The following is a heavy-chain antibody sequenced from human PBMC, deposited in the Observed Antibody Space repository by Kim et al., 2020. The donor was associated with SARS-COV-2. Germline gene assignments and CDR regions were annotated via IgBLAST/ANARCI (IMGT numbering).Heavy chain of an antibody. Sequence: GGSLRLSCAASGFTFSSYAMTWVRQAPGRGLEWVSVIWGGGETTYYADSVKGRFTISRDNSKNTLYLEMNSLRAEDTAVYFCAKVFSSNCYGSEDYWGQGTLVSVSS. CDR3: AKVFSSNCYGSEDY. CDR2: IWGGGETT. J-gene: IGHJ4*02. D-gene: IGHD2-2*01. CDR1: GFTFSSYA. V-gene: IGHV3-23*01.